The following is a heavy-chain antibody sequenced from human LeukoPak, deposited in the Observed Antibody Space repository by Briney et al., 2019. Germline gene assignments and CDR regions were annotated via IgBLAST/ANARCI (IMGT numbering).Heavy chain of an antibody. J-gene: IGHJ5*02. V-gene: IGHV3-7*01. CDR2: IKQDGSEK. D-gene: IGHD2-2*01. CDR1: GFTFSSYW. CDR3: ARDVPSGDIVVVPAAKAFDP. Sequence: GGSLRLSCAASGFTFSSYWMSWVRQAPGKGLEWVANIKQDGSEKYYVDSVKGRFTISRDNAKNSLYLQMNGLRAEDTAVYYCARDVPSGDIVVVPAAKAFDPWGQGTLVTVSS.